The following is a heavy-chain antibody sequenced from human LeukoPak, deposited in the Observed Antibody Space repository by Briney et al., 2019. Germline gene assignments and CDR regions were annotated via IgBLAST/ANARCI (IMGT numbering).Heavy chain of an antibody. J-gene: IGHJ4*02. D-gene: IGHD6-19*01. Sequence: SETLSLTCTVSGGSISSYYWSWIRQPPGKGLEWIGYIYDSGSTNYNPSLKSRVTISVDRSKKQFSLKLSSVTAADTAVYYCARLAYSSGWYFHFDYWGQGTLVTVSS. CDR1: GGSISSYY. CDR3: ARLAYSSGWYFHFDY. CDR2: IYDSGST. V-gene: IGHV4-59*08.